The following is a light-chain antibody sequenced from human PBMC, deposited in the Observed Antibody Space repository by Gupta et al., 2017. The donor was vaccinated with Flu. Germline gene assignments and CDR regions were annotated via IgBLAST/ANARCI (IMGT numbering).Light chain of an antibody. CDR1: QSVRRY. Sequence: EIVLTQSPATLSLSPGERATLSCRASQSVRRYLAWYQQKPGQAPRLLIYDASNSANGIPDPFSRRRSGTDFTRTISRREPENFAVYFGQQRPTQRTFG. CDR3: QQRPTQRT. J-gene: IGKJ5*01. V-gene: IGKV3-11*01. CDR2: DAS.